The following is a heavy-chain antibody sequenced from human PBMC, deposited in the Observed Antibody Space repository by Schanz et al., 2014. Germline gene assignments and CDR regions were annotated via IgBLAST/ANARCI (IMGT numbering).Heavy chain of an antibody. J-gene: IGHJ5*01. V-gene: IGHV3-23*04. D-gene: IGHD2-15*01. Sequence: VQLVESGGGLVKPGGALRLSCAASGFTFSDYYMSWARQTPGKGLEWVSSITTGGNTYYRDSVKGRFIVSRDNSKNTLYLEMNRLRVDDTAVYYCSKDKQGSRSDDSWGQGTLVTVSS. CDR2: ITTGGNT. CDR1: GFTFSDYY. CDR3: SKDKQGSRSDDS.